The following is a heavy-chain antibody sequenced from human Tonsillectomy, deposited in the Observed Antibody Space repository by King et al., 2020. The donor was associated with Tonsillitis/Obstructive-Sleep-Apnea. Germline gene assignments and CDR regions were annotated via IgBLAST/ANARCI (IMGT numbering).Heavy chain of an antibody. CDR3: ARDSLWAFDI. CDR2: ICGRTI. D-gene: IGHD3-10*01. V-gene: IGHV3-48*02. J-gene: IGHJ3*02. CDR1: GFTFSTYS. Sequence: VQLVESGGGLVQPGGSLRLSCAASGFTFSTYSMNWVRQAPGKGLEWISYICGRTIYYADSVKGRFTLSRDNAKNSLYLQMNSLRDEDTAVYYCARDSLWAFDIWGQGAAVTVSS.